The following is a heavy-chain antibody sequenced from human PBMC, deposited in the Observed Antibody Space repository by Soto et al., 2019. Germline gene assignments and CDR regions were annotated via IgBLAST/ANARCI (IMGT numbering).Heavy chain of an antibody. CDR3: AKFPTYYYDSSGYYTPRFDY. V-gene: IGHV3-23*01. Sequence: GGSLRLSCAASGFTFSSYAMSWVRQAPGKGLEWVSAISGSGGSTYYADSVKGRFTISRDNSKNTLYLQMNSLRAEDTAVYYCAKFPTYYYDSSGYYTPRFDYWGQGTLVTVSS. J-gene: IGHJ4*02. CDR1: GFTFSSYA. D-gene: IGHD3-22*01. CDR2: ISGSGGST.